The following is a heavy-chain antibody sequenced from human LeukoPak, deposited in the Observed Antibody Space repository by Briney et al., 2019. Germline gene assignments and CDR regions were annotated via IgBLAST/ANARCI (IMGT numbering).Heavy chain of an antibody. CDR2: IYYSGTT. V-gene: IGHV4-59*01. CDR1: GGSISSYY. Sequence: SETLSLTCTVSGGSISSYYWSWIRQPPGKGLEWIGYIYYSGTTNYNPSLKSRVTISVDTSKNQFSLKLSSVTAADTAVYYCARERNHYGDSYYFDYWGQGTLVTVSS. J-gene: IGHJ4*02. D-gene: IGHD4-17*01. CDR3: ARERNHYGDSYYFDY.